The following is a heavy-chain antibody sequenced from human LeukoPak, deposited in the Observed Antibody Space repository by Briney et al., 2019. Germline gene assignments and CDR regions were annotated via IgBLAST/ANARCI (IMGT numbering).Heavy chain of an antibody. CDR1: GFTFSDHY. Sequence: GGSLRLSCEVSGFTFSDHYMSWIRQAPGKRPEWVSYISSGSTYTNYADSVEGRFTISRDNAKNSLYLRMNSLRAEDTAVYYCARGDYGGDYFDYWGQGTLVTVSS. CDR2: ISSGSTYT. CDR3: ARGDYGGDYFDY. J-gene: IGHJ4*02. D-gene: IGHD4-23*01. V-gene: IGHV3-11*05.